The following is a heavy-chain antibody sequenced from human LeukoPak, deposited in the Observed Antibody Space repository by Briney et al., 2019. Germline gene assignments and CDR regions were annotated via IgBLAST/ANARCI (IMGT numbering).Heavy chain of an antibody. CDR2: IIPISGTA. D-gene: IGHD5-24*01. CDR1: GGTFSSYA. J-gene: IGHJ4*02. CDR3: ARGEIGYNSFDY. V-gene: IGHV1-69*06. Sequence: SVKVSCKASGGTFSSYAISWVRQAPGQGLEWMGRIIPISGTANYAQKFQGRVTITADKSTSTAYMELSSLRSEDTAVYYCARGEIGYNSFDYWGQGTLVTVSS.